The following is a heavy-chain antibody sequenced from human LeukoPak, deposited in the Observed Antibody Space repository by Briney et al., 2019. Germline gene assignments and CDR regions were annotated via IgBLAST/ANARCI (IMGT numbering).Heavy chain of an antibody. D-gene: IGHD6-19*01. CDR3: ARAGRHSIAVAGTLRYYYGMDV. Sequence: GGSLRLSCAASGFTFSSYDMHWVRQATGKGLEWVSAIGTAGDTYYPGSVKGRFTISRENAKNSLYLQMNSLRAGDTAVYYCARAGRHSIAVAGTLRYYYGMDVWGQGTTVTVSS. J-gene: IGHJ6*02. V-gene: IGHV3-13*01. CDR1: GFTFSSYD. CDR2: IGTAGDT.